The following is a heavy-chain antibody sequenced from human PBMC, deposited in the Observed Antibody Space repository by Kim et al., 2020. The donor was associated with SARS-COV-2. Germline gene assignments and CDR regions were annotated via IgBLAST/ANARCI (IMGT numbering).Heavy chain of an antibody. V-gene: IGHV3-74*01. CDR3: VRDSYTNSIYYGMDV. CDR1: GFTFGNFW. D-gene: IGHD2-21*01. CDR2: LNTDGTYS. J-gene: IGHJ6*02. Sequence: GGSLRLSCAASGFTFGNFWMHWVRQAPGKGLVWVARLNTDGTYSHYADSVKGRFTISRDNAKNTLSLHMNSLRVEDTAIYYCVRDSYTNSIYYGMDVWGQGTTVTVSS.